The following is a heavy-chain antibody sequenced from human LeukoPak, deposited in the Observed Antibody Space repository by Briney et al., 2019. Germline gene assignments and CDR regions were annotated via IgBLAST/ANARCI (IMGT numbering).Heavy chain of an antibody. Sequence: SETLSLTCTVSGGSISSYYWSWIRQPPGKGLEWIGYIYYSGSTNYNPSLKSRVTISVDTSKNQSSLKLSSVTAADTAVYYCARLRGPRGSFDYWGQGTLVTVSS. CDR3: ARLRGPRGSFDY. J-gene: IGHJ4*02. V-gene: IGHV4-59*01. D-gene: IGHD3-10*01. CDR2: IYYSGST. CDR1: GGSISSYY.